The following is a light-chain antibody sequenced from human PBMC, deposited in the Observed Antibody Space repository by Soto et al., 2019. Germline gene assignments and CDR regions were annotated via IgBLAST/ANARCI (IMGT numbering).Light chain of an antibody. CDR2: KAS. CDR1: QNINEL. J-gene: IGKJ1*01. Sequence: DIQVTQSPSTLSASVGDRVTISCRASQNINELLAWYQQKSGKAPKVLIYKASSLESGVPSRFSGSGSGTEFTLTISSLQTEGVATYYCHQYGGNSPWTFGQGTKVEIK. V-gene: IGKV1-5*03. CDR3: HQYGGNSPWT.